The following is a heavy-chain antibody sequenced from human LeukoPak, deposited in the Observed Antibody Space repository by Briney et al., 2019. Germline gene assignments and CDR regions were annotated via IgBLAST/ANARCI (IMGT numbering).Heavy chain of an antibody. CDR2: IYYSGST. V-gene: IGHV4-59*01. J-gene: IGHJ6*02. CDR3: ARGAGNYYFYGMDV. Sequence: SETLSLTCTVSGGSISSYFWSWIRQPPGKGLEWIGHIYYSGSTNYNPSLKSRVTVSVDTSRNQFSLKLSSVTAADTAVYYCARGAGNYYFYGMDVWGQGTTVTVSS. CDR1: GGSISSYF.